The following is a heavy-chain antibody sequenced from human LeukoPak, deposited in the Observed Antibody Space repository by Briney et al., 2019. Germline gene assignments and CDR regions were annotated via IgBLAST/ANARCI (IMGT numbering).Heavy chain of an antibody. J-gene: IGHJ4*02. V-gene: IGHV3-30*04. D-gene: IGHD6-13*01. Sequence: PGGSLRLSCAASGFTFSSYAMHWVRQAPGKGLEWVAVISYDGSNKYYADSVKGRFTISRDNSKNTLYLQMNSLRAEDTAVYYCARDRFSGIAAALDYWGQGTLVTVSS. CDR2: ISYDGSNK. CDR3: ARDRFSGIAAALDY. CDR1: GFTFSSYA.